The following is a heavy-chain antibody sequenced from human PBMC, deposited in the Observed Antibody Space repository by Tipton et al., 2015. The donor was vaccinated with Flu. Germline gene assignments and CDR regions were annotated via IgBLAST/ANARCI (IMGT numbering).Heavy chain of an antibody. J-gene: IGHJ6*02. CDR1: GFTFSKYT. Sequence: SLRLSCAASGFTFSKYTMNWVRQAPGKGLEWLSSISSSGNYIYYADSLKGRFTISRDNAKNSLYLQMNSLRADDTAVYYCALSRALYGMDVWGQGTTVTVSS. CDR3: ALSRALYGMDV. D-gene: IGHD2-2*01. CDR2: ISSSGNYI. V-gene: IGHV3-21*04.